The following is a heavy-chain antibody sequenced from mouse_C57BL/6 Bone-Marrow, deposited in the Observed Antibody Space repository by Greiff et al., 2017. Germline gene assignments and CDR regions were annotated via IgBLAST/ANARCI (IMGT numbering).Heavy chain of an antibody. CDR3: ASDPHNGRMDY. J-gene: IGHJ4*01. D-gene: IGHD6-1*01. V-gene: IGHV5-16*01. Sequence: EVMLVESEGGLVQPGSSMKLSCTASGFTFSDYYMAWVRQVPEKGLEWVANINYDGSSTYYLDSLKSRFIISRDNAKNILYLQMSSLKSEDTATYSCASDPHNGRMDYWGQGTSVPFSS. CDR1: GFTFSDYY. CDR2: INYDGSST.